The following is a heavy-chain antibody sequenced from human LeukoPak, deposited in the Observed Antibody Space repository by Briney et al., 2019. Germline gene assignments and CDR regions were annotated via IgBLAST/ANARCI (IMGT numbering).Heavy chain of an antibody. D-gene: IGHD6-6*01. V-gene: IGHV3-23*01. Sequence: GGSLRHSCADSGFTFSSYAMSWVRQAPGKGLEWVSGITGSGGGTYYADSVKGRFTISRDSSSSTLFLQMKSLRAEDTATYYCAKEVAAGRKGIDYWGQGILVTVSS. CDR3: AKEVAAGRKGIDY. CDR2: ITGSGGGT. CDR1: GFTFSSYA. J-gene: IGHJ4*02.